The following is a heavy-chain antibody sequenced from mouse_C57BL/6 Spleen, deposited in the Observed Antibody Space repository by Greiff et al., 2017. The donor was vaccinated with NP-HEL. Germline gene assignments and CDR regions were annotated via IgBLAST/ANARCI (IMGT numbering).Heavy chain of an antibody. Sequence: EVQLQESGGDLVKPGGSLKLSCAASGFTFSSYGMSWVRQTPDKRLEWVATISSGGSYTYYPDSVKGRFTISRDNAKNTLYLQMSSLKSEDTAMYYCARHDTTVVATHYFDYWGQGTTLTVSS. CDR1: GFTFSSYG. D-gene: IGHD1-1*01. CDR2: ISSGGSYT. CDR3: ARHDTTVVATHYFDY. V-gene: IGHV5-6*01. J-gene: IGHJ2*01.